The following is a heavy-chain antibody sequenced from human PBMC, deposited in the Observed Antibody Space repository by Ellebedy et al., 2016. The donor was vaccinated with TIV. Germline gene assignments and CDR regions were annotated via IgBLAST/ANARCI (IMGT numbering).Heavy chain of an antibody. J-gene: IGHJ5*02. CDR1: GYTFTGYY. Sequence: AASVKVSCKASGYTFTGYYMHWVRQAPGQGLVWMGWINPNSGDTNYAQKFQGRVTMTRDTSISPASMELRRLRSDDTAVYYCARLISFGELGNWIDPWGQGTLVTVSS. CDR2: INPNSGDT. V-gene: IGHV1-2*02. CDR3: ARLISFGELGNWIDP. D-gene: IGHD3-10*01.